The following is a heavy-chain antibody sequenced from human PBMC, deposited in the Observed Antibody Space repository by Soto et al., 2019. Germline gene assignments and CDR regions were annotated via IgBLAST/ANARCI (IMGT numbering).Heavy chain of an antibody. J-gene: IGHJ4*02. D-gene: IGHD3-9*01. V-gene: IGHV4-34*01. CDR1: GGSFSGYY. Sequence: PSETLSLTCAVYGGSFSGYYWSWIRQPPGKGLEWIGEINHSGSTNYNPSLKSRVTISVDTSKNQFSLKLSSVTAADTAVYYCASTANILTGYYPDYWGQGTLVTVSS. CDR2: INHSGST. CDR3: ASTANILTGYYPDY.